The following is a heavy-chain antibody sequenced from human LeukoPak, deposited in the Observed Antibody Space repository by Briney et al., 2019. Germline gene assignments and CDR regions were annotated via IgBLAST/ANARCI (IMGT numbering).Heavy chain of an antibody. CDR3: ARQTTRFLL. CDR1: GGSLNGYY. D-gene: IGHD3-3*01. CDR2: INHSGST. Sequence: SETLSLTCAVYGGSLNGYYWSWIRQSPGKGLEWIGEINHSGSTNYNPSLKSRVTISVDTSRDQFSLKLSSVTAADTAVYYCARQTTRFLLWGQGTLVTVSS. V-gene: IGHV4-34*01. J-gene: IGHJ4*02.